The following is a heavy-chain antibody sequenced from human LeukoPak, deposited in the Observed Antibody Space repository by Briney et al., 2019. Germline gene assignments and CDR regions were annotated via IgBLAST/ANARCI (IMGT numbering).Heavy chain of an antibody. Sequence: SETLSLTCTVSGGSISSYYWSWIRQPAGKGLGWIGRIDTSGNTNYKPSLKSRVTISVDTSKNQFSLKLSSVTAADTAVYYCARTLLNHYDSSGYFDYWGQGTLVTVSS. CDR2: IDTSGNT. V-gene: IGHV4-4*07. CDR1: GGSISSYY. D-gene: IGHD3-22*01. CDR3: ARTLLNHYDSSGYFDY. J-gene: IGHJ4*02.